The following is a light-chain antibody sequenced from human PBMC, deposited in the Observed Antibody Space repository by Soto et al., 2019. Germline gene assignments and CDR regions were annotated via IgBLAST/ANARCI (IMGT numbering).Light chain of an antibody. CDR1: RSVSSY. J-gene: IGKJ5*01. Sequence: EVVLTHSPVTVSLSPGERATLCCMASRSVSSYLAWYQQKPGQAPRLLIYGASTRATGLPARFSGSGSGTQFTLTISSLQSEDFAVYYCQQYNNWPITFGQGTRLEIK. CDR2: GAS. CDR3: QQYNNWPIT. V-gene: IGKV3-15*01.